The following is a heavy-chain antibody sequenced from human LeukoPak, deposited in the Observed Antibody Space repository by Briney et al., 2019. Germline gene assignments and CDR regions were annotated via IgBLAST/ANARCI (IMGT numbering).Heavy chain of an antibody. Sequence: PSETLSLTCTVSGGSINSYWSWMRQPAGKGLEWIGRISGSGSTTYNPSLKSRLSISIDTSKNQFSLKLSSVTAADTAVYYCARASGSCSGGTCYRHFDYWGQGTLVTVSS. J-gene: IGHJ4*02. V-gene: IGHV4-4*07. D-gene: IGHD2-15*01. CDR1: GGSINSY. CDR3: ARASGSCSGGTCYRHFDY. CDR2: ISGSGST.